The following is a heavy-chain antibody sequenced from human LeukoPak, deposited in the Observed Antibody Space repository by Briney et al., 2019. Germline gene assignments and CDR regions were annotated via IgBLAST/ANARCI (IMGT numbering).Heavy chain of an antibody. Sequence: GGSLRLSCAASGFTFSSYSMNWVRQAPGKGLEWVSSISSSSSYICYADSVKGRFTISRDNAKNSLYLQMNSLRAEDTAVYYCARDGSWSKWPFWGQGTLVTVSS. CDR3: ARDGSWSKWPF. J-gene: IGHJ4*02. V-gene: IGHV3-21*01. D-gene: IGHD6-13*01. CDR2: ISSSSSYI. CDR1: GFTFSSYS.